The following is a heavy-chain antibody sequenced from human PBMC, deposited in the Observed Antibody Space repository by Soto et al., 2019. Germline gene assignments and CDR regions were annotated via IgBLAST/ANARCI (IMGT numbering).Heavy chain of an antibody. CDR3: ARDTEGAAAGIYYYYYMDV. J-gene: IGHJ6*03. Sequence: GGSLRLSCAASGFTFSSYWMHWVRQAPGKGLVWVSRINSDGSSTSYADSVKGRFTISRDNAKNTLYLQMNSLRAEDTAVYYCARDTEGAAAGIYYYYYMDVWGKGTTVTVSS. CDR1: GFTFSSYW. CDR2: INSDGSST. D-gene: IGHD6-13*01. V-gene: IGHV3-74*01.